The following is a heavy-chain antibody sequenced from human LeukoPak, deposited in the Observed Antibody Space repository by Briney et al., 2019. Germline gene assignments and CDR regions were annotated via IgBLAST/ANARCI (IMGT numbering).Heavy chain of an antibody. CDR1: GYTFTAYY. D-gene: IGHD3-10*01. V-gene: IGHV1-2*02. Sequence: ASVKVSCKTSGYTFTAYYTLWVRQAPGQGPEGMGWINPNNGGTNYAQKFQGRVTMTRDTSISAAYMELSRLRSDDTAVYYCARVGGFGELSWGQGTLVTVPS. CDR2: INPNNGGT. J-gene: IGHJ4*02. CDR3: ARVGGFGELS.